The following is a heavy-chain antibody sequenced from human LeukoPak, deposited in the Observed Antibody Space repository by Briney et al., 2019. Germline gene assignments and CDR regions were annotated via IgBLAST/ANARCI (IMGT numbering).Heavy chain of an antibody. Sequence: PGGSLRLSCAASGFTFSDYYKTWIRHAPGKGLEWVSYISTSGRTIYYADSVKGRFTISRDNAKISLYLQMNSLRAEDTAVYYCARDPYSGTYGDTYYYYMDVWGKGTTVTISS. J-gene: IGHJ6*03. CDR2: ISTSGRTI. CDR3: ARDPYSGTYGDTYYYYMDV. D-gene: IGHD1-26*01. CDR1: GFTFSDYY. V-gene: IGHV3-11*04.